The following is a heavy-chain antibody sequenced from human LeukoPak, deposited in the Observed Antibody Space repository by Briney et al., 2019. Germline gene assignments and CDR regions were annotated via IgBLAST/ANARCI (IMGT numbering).Heavy chain of an antibody. J-gene: IGHJ4*02. Sequence: ASVKVSCKASGYTFTSYGISWVRQAPGQGLEWMGWISAYNGNTNYAQKLQGRVTMTTDTSTSTAYMELRSLRSDDTAVYYCARTTRGLRYFDWFGIDYWGQGTLVTVSS. CDR1: GYTFTSYG. D-gene: IGHD3-9*01. CDR3: ARTTRGLRYFDWFGIDY. V-gene: IGHV1-18*01. CDR2: ISAYNGNT.